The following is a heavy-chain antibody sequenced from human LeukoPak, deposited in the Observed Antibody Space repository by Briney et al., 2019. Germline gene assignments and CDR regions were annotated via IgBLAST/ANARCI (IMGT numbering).Heavy chain of an antibody. CDR3: ARALYTSGWYPDYFDF. CDR1: GFAFSNYW. V-gene: IGHV3-7*01. Sequence: GGSLSLSCAASGFAFSNYWMSWVRQAPGKGLEWVADIKRDGNDKYYVDSVKGRFTISRDNAENSLYLEVNSLRAEDTAVYYCARALYTSGWYPDYFDFWGQGTLVSVSS. D-gene: IGHD6-19*01. J-gene: IGHJ4*02. CDR2: IKRDGNDK.